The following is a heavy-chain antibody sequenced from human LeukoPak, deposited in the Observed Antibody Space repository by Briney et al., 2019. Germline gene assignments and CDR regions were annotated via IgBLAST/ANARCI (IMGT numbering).Heavy chain of an antibody. V-gene: IGHV4-39*07. J-gene: IGHJ4*02. CDR1: GGSISSSSYY. CDR2: IYYSGST. CDR3: ARDLGDGYNYGY. Sequence: SETLSLTCTVSGGSISSSSYYWGWIRQPPGKGLEWIGSIYYSGSTYYNPSLKSRITISVDTSKNQFSLKLSSVTAADTAVYYCARDLGDGYNYGYWGQGTLVTVSS. D-gene: IGHD5-24*01.